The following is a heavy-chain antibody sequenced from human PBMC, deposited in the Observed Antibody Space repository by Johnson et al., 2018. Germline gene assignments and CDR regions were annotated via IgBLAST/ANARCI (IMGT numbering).Heavy chain of an antibody. CDR2: INHSGST. D-gene: IGHD6-13*01. Sequence: QVQLQQWGAGLLKPSETLSLTCAVYGGSFSGYYWSWIRQPPGKGLEWIGEINHSGSTNYNPSLKSRVTISVDTSKNQFSLKPSSGTAADTAVYYCARGPPYSTSYYYYSYMDVWGKGTTVTVSS. V-gene: IGHV4-34*01. J-gene: IGHJ6*03. CDR1: GGSFSGYY. CDR3: ARGPPYSTSYYYYSYMDV.